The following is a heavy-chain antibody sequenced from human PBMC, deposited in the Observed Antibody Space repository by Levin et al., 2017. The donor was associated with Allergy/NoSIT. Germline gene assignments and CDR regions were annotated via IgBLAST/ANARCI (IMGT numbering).Heavy chain of an antibody. V-gene: IGHV3-7*01. CDR2: IKQDGSEK. CDR3: ARDSRLRYFDWSPPYGMDV. CDR1: GFTFSSYW. J-gene: IGHJ6*02. Sequence: GGSLRLSCAASGFTFSSYWMSWVRQAPGKGLEWVANIKQDGSEKYYVDSVKGRFTISRDNAKNSLYLQMNSLRAEDTAVYYCARDSRLRYFDWSPPYGMDVWGQGTTVTVSS. D-gene: IGHD3-9*01.